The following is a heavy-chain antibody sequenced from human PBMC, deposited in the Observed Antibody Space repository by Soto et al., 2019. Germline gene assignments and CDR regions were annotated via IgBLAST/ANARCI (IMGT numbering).Heavy chain of an antibody. CDR2: ISYDGSNK. V-gene: IGHV3-30*18. D-gene: IGHD2-2*01. CDR1: GFTFSSYG. CDR3: AKDLVGYCSSTSCYGYYYYGMDV. Sequence: QVQLVESGGGVVKPGRSLRLSCAASGFTFSSYGMHWVRQAPGKGLEWVAVISYDGSNKYYADSVKGRFTISRDNSKNTLYLQMNSLRAEDTAVYYCAKDLVGYCSSTSCYGYYYYGMDVWGQGTTVTVSS. J-gene: IGHJ6*02.